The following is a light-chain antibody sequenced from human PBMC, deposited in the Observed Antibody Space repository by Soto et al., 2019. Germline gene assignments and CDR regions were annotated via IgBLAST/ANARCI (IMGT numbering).Light chain of an antibody. V-gene: IGLV2-14*01. CDR1: SSDVGTYNY. CDR2: EVS. Sequence: QSVLTQPASVSGSPGQSITISCSETSSDVGTYNYVSWYQQHPGKAPKLMIYEVSNRPSGVSNRFSGSKSGNTASLTISGLQAEDEADYYCSSYTSSSTLVFGGGTKLTVL. CDR3: SSYTSSSTLV. J-gene: IGLJ2*01.